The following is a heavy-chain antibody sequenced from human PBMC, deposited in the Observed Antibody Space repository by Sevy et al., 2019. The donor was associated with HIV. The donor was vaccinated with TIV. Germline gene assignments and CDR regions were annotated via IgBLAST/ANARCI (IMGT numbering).Heavy chain of an antibody. CDR3: AREGCTKPHDY. Sequence: GGYLRLSCAASGYTFSKYSMSWVRQPPGKGLEWVSTLTFGCGEINYADSVKGRFTISRVNSKSSVYLQMNNLRPEDTDVYYCAREGCTKPHDYWGQGTLVTVSS. V-gene: IGHV3-23*01. D-gene: IGHD2-8*01. CDR2: LTFGCGEI. CDR1: GYTFSKYS. J-gene: IGHJ4*02.